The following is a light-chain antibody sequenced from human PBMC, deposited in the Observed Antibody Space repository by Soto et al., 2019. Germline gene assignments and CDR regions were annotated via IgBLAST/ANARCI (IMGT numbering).Light chain of an antibody. V-gene: IGLV4-60*02. Sequence: QSVLTQSSSASASLGSSVKLTCTLSSGHSSYIIAWHHQQPGKAPRYLMKLEGSGSYNTGSGVPDRFSGSSSGADRYLTISHLQFEDEANYYCETWDSNTRVFGGGTKVTVL. J-gene: IGLJ2*01. CDR3: ETWDSNTRV. CDR2: LEGSGSY. CDR1: SGHSSYI.